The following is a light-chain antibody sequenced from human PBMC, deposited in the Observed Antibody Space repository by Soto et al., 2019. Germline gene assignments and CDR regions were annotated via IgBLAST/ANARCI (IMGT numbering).Light chain of an antibody. CDR2: GAS. CDR3: QQYNNWPPWT. V-gene: IGKV3-15*01. CDR1: QSVSSN. J-gene: IGKJ1*01. Sequence: EILMTQSPATLSVSPGERATLSCRASQSVSSNLAWYQQKPGQAPRLLIYGASTRATGIPARFSGSGSGTEFTLTISSLQSKDFAVYYCQQYNNWPPWTFGQGTKVEIK.